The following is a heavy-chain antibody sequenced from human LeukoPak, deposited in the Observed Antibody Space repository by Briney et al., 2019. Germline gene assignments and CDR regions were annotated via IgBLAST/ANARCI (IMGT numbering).Heavy chain of an antibody. D-gene: IGHD3-3*01. Sequence: SVKVSCKASGGTFSSYAISWVRQAPGQGLEWMGGIIPIFGTANYAQKFQGRVTITADESTSTAYMELSSLRSEDTAVYYCARDRLYYDFWSGYRPPGYFDYWGQGTLVTVSS. CDR1: GGTFSSYA. V-gene: IGHV1-69*13. CDR2: IIPIFGTA. J-gene: IGHJ4*02. CDR3: ARDRLYYDFWSGYRPPGYFDY.